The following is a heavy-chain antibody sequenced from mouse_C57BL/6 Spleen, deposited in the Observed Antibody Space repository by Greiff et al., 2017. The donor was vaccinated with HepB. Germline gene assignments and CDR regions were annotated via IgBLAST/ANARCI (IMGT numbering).Heavy chain of an antibody. V-gene: IGHV1-76*01. J-gene: IGHJ3*01. CDR2: IYPGSGNT. Sequence: QVQLQQSGAELVRPGASVELSCKASGYTFTDYYINWVKQRPGQGLEWIARIYPGSGNTYYNEKFKGKATLTAEKSSSTAYMQLSSLPSEDSAVYFCARGSPFAYWGQGTLVTVSA. CDR3: ARGSPFAY. CDR1: GYTFTDYY.